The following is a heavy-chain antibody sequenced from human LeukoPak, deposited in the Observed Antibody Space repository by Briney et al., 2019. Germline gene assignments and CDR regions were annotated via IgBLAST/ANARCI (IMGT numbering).Heavy chain of an antibody. CDR1: GGSISSTNW. J-gene: IGHJ4*02. Sequence: SETLSLTCGVSGGSISSTNWWSWVGHPPGQGLEWIGAISLTGQTNYTPSLNGRVTMSLDESRNQLSLKLTSVTAADTAIYYCSRESGAFCPFGYWGQGTLVIVPP. CDR2: ISLTGQT. CDR3: SRESGAFCPFGY. D-gene: IGHD1-26*01. V-gene: IGHV4-4*02.